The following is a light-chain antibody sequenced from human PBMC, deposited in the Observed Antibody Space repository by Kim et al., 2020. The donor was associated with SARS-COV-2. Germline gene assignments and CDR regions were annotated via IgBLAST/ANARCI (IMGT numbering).Light chain of an antibody. CDR2: DNN. CDR1: SPNIGNSY. V-gene: IGLV1-51*01. J-gene: IGLJ2*01. CDR3: GTWDSSLSAVV. Sequence: GQKVTISCSGSSPNIGNSYVSWYQQLPGTAPKLLIYDNNKRPSGIPDRFSGSKSGTSATLGITGLQTGDEADYYCGTWDSSLSAVVFGGGTQLTVL.